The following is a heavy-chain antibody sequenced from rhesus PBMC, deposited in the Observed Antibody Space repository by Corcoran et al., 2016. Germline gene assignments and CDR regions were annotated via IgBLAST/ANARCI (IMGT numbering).Heavy chain of an antibody. J-gene: IGHJ4*01. CDR3: ARDPYGSSYYFDY. V-gene: IGHV4-122*02. D-gene: IGHD4-29*01. CDR2: IPYRGST. Sequence: QLQLQESGPGLVKPSETLSLTCAVSGYSISSGYGWTWIRQPPGKGLQWIGYIPYRGSTSYNPSLKSRVTISRDTSKNQFSLKLSSVTAADTAVYYCARDPYGSSYYFDYWGQGVLVTVSS. CDR1: GYSISSGYG.